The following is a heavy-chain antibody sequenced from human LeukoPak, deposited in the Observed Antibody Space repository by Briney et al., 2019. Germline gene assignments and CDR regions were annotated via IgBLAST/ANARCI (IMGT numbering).Heavy chain of an antibody. V-gene: IGHV3-21*01. J-gene: IGHJ6*02. D-gene: IGHD3-10*01. CDR1: GFTFSXXS. Sequence: ILSXAASGFTFSXXSMNWVRQAPGXGLXWXSSISSSSSYIYYADSVKGRFTISRDNAKNSLYLQMNSLRAEDTAVYYCARAVVVRGAXPFXMDVWGQGTTVTVSS. CDR2: ISSSSSYI. CDR3: ARAVVVRGAXPFXMDV.